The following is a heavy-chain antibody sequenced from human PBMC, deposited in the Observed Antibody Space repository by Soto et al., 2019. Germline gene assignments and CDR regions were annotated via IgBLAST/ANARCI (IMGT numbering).Heavy chain of an antibody. V-gene: IGHV1-18*01. D-gene: IGHD2-8*01. CDR3: ARDRMSPHYYCGMDV. J-gene: IGHJ6*02. Sequence: QVQRVQSGAEVKKPGASVKVSCKASGYTFTSYGISWVRQAPGQGLEWMGWIRAYNGNTNYAQKLQGRITMTTDTSTSTAYMELRSLRSDDTAVYYCARDRMSPHYYCGMDVWGQGTTVTVSS. CDR2: IRAYNGNT. CDR1: GYTFTSYG.